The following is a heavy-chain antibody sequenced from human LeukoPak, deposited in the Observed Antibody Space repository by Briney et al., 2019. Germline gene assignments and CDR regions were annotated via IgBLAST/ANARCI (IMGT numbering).Heavy chain of an antibody. D-gene: IGHD4-23*01. Sequence: GASVKVSCKASGYTFTGYYMHWVRQAPGQGLEWMGWINPNSGGTNYAQKFQGRVTMTMDTSISTAYMELSRLRSDDTAVCYCARLEGSTVATPFDYWGQGTLVTVSS. CDR1: GYTFTGYY. CDR3: ARLEGSTVATPFDY. V-gene: IGHV1-2*02. J-gene: IGHJ4*02. CDR2: INPNSGGT.